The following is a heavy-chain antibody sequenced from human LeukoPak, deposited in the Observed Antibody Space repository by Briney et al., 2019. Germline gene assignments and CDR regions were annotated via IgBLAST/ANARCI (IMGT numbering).Heavy chain of an antibody. D-gene: IGHD6-13*01. Sequence: PGGSLRLSCAASGFTFSSYAMSWVRQAPGKGLEWVSAISGSGGSTYYADSVKGRFTISRDNSKNTLYLQMNSLRAEDTAVYYCAKDRAIAAASTRWAPSFAYWGQGTLVTVSS. V-gene: IGHV3-23*01. CDR1: GFTFSSYA. J-gene: IGHJ4*02. CDR3: AKDRAIAAASTRWAPSFAY. CDR2: ISGSGGST.